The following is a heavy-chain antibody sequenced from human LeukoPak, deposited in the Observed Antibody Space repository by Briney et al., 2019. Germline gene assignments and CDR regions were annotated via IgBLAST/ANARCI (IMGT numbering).Heavy chain of an antibody. D-gene: IGHD3-22*01. CDR3: ATSRYYYDRGARRYYFDY. CDR2: ISAYNGNT. V-gene: IGHV1-18*01. J-gene: IGHJ4*02. CDR1: GYTFTSYG. Sequence: ASVKVSCKASGYTFTSYGISWVRQAPGQGLEWMGWISAYNGNTNYAQKFQGRVTMTEDTSTDTAYMELSSLRSEDTAVYYCATSRYYYDRGARRYYFDYWGQGTLVTVSS.